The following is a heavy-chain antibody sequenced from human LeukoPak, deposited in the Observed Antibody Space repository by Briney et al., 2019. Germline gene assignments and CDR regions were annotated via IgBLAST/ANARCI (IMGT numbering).Heavy chain of an antibody. J-gene: IGHJ3*02. CDR3: ARDRLLWFGEGGAFDI. Sequence: PSETLSLTCTVSGGSISSYYWSWIRQPPGKGLEWIGYIYYSGSTNYNPSLKSRVTISVDTSKNQFSLKLSSVTAADTAVYYCARDRLLWFGEGGAFDIWGQGTMVTVSS. D-gene: IGHD3-10*01. CDR1: GGSISSYY. V-gene: IGHV4-59*01. CDR2: IYYSGST.